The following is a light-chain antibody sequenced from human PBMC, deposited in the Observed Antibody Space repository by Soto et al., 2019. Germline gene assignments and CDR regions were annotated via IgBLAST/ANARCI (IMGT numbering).Light chain of an antibody. CDR2: DAS. Sequence: EIVMTQSPANLSGSPGEGATLSCKASQNVYNNLDWYQQRPGQPPRLLIYDASTRATGISARFSGSGYGTEFTLTISSLQSEDFAVYFCQQCRNWPLTFGGGPKVEIK. CDR3: QQCRNWPLT. J-gene: IGKJ4*01. CDR1: QNVYNN. V-gene: IGKV3-15*01.